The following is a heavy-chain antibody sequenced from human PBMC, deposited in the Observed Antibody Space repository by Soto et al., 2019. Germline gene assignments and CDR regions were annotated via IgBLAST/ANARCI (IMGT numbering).Heavy chain of an antibody. V-gene: IGHV3-23*01. CDR1: GFTFSSYA. CDR3: AKDARSNWNTGHYNDAFDI. D-gene: IGHD1-1*01. J-gene: IGHJ3*02. CDR2: ISGSGAST. Sequence: EVQLLESGGGLVQPGGSLRLSCAASGFTFSSYAMSWVRQAPGKGLEWVSAISGSGASTYYADSVKGRFTISRDNSENTLYVQMYSLRAEDTALYYCAKDARSNWNTGHYNDAFDIRGQGTMVTVSS.